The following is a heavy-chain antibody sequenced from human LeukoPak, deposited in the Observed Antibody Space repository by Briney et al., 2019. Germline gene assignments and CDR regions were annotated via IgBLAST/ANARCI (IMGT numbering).Heavy chain of an antibody. Sequence: PSETLSLTCTVSGGSISSYYWSWIRQPPGKGLEWSGYIYYSGSTNYNPSLKSRVTISVDTSKNQFSLKLSSVTAADTAVYYCARHPGIAAAGSWFDPWGQGTLVTVSS. J-gene: IGHJ5*02. V-gene: IGHV4-59*08. D-gene: IGHD6-13*01. CDR3: ARHPGIAAAGSWFDP. CDR1: GGSISSYY. CDR2: IYYSGST.